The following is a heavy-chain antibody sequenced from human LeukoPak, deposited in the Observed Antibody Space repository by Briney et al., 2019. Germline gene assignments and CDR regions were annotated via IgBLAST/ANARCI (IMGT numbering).Heavy chain of an antibody. CDR2: ISGSGGDT. CDR1: GFTFSSHV. CDR3: AKDQNYESSGYYGGFDC. J-gene: IGHJ4*02. Sequence: GGSLRLSCVVSGFTFSSHVMHWVRQAPGTGLEWVSGISGSGGDTYYADSVKGRFTISRDNSKNTLNLQMSSLRAEDTALYYCAKDQNYESSGYYGGFDCWGQGTLVTVSS. D-gene: IGHD3-22*01. V-gene: IGHV3-23*01.